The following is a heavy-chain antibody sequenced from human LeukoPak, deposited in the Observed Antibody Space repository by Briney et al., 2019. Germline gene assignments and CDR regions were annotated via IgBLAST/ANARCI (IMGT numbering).Heavy chain of an antibody. CDR3: ARVGHTSPSGYYPLLRY. V-gene: IGHV1-18*01. CDR1: GYTFTSYG. CDR2: ISAYNGNT. Sequence: ASVKVSCKASGYTFTSYGISWVRQAPGQGLEWMGWISAYNGNTNYAQKLQGRVTMTTDTSTSTAYMELRSLRSDDTAVYYCARVGHTSPSGYYPLLRYWGQGTLVTVSS. J-gene: IGHJ4*02. D-gene: IGHD3-22*01.